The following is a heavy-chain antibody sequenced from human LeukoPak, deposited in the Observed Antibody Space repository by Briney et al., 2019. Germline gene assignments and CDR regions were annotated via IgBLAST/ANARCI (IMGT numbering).Heavy chain of an antibody. CDR2: VFYSGSP. J-gene: IGHJ2*01. CDR1: GGTISSSNSY. Sequence: SETLSLTCTVSGGTISSSNSYWGWIRQPPGQGLEWIGTVFYSGSPYYNPSLKSRVTISMDTSKNQFSLNLTSVTAADTAVYYCARGAFDLWGRGTLVTVSS. V-gene: IGHV4-39*07. CDR3: ARGAFDL.